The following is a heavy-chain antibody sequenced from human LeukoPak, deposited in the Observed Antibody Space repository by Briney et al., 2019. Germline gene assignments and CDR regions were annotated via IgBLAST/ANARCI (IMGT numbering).Heavy chain of an antibody. CDR1: GFTFSSYG. D-gene: IGHD6-13*01. V-gene: IGHV3-30*02. J-gene: IGHJ4*02. CDR3: AEDRRSSWYDYFDY. Sequence: PGGSLRLSCAASGFTFSSYGMHWVRQAPGKGLEWVAFIRYDGSNKYYADSVKGRFTISRDNSKNTLYLQMNSLRAEDTAVYYCAEDRRSSWYDYFDYWGQGTLVTVSS. CDR2: IRYDGSNK.